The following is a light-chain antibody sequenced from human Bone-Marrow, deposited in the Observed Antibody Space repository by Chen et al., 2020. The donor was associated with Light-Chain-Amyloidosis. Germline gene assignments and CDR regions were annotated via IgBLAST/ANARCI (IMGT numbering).Light chain of an antibody. Sequence: SYELTQPPSVSVSPGQTARITCSGDDLPTKYAYWYQQKPGQAPVLVIHRDTERPSGISERFSGSSSGTTATLTISGVQAEDEADYHWQSADSSGTYEVIFGGGTKLTGL. CDR1: DLPTKY. CDR3: QSADSSGTYEVI. J-gene: IGLJ2*01. CDR2: RDT. V-gene: IGLV3-25*03.